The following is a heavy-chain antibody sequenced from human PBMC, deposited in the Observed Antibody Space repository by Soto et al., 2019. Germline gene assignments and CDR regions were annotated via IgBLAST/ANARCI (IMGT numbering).Heavy chain of an antibody. CDR3: ARGYCSGGSCYERY. CDR2: IYYSGST. CDR1: GGSISSSSYY. D-gene: IGHD2-15*01. J-gene: IGHJ4*02. V-gene: IGHV4-39*01. Sequence: PSETLSLTCTVSGGSISSSSYYWGWIRQPPGKGLEWIGSIYYSGSTYYNPSLKSRVTISVDTSKNQFSLKLSSVTAADTAVYYCARGYCSGGSCYERYWGQGTLVTVSS.